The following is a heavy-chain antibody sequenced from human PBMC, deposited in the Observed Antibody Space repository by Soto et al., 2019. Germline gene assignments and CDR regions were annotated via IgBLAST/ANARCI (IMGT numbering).Heavy chain of an antibody. V-gene: IGHV4-59*01. CDR2: IYYSGST. CDR1: GASISSYY. J-gene: IGHJ3*01. Sequence: SETLSLTCTVSGASISSYYWNWIRQPPGKGLEWIGYIYYSGSTDYNPSLKSRVTISVDTSKNQFSLKLSSMTAADTAVYYCARAHYLPHEVFGFWGQGTMVTVSS. CDR3: ARAHYLPHEVFGF. D-gene: IGHD3-10*01.